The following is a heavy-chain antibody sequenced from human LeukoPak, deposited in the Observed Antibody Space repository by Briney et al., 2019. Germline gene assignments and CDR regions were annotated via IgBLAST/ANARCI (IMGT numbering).Heavy chain of an antibody. CDR3: ARDIDYGDYALGY. CDR1: GGSISSGGYP. J-gene: IGHJ4*02. V-gene: IGHV4-30-2*01. Sequence: SQTLSLTCAVSGGSISSGGYPWSWIRQPPGKGLEWIGYIYHSGSTYYNPSLKSRVTISVDRSKNQFSLKLSSVTAADTAVYYCARDIDYGDYALGYWGQGTLVTVSS. D-gene: IGHD4-17*01. CDR2: IYHSGST.